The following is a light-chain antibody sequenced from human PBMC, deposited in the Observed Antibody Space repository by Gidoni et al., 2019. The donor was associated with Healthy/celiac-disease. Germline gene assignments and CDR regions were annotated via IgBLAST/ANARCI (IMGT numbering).Light chain of an antibody. CDR3: QQSYSTPYT. Sequence: DIQMTQSPSSLSASGGDRVTITCRASQSISSYLNWYQQKPGKAPKLLIYAASSLQSGVPSRFSGSGSVTDFTLTISSLQPEDFATYYSQQSYSTPYTFGQGTKLEIK. J-gene: IGKJ2*01. V-gene: IGKV1-39*01. CDR2: AAS. CDR1: QSISSY.